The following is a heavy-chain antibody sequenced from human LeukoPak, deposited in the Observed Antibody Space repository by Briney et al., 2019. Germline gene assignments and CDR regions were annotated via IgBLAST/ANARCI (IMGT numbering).Heavy chain of an antibody. CDR3: ARFPGTYYLDV. Sequence: GGSLRLSCAASGFTFSSYSMNWVRQAPGKGLEWVSSISSSSSYIYYADSVKGRFTFSRDNAKNSLYLQMNSLRAEDTAVYYCARFPGTYYLDVWGKGTTVTVSS. V-gene: IGHV3-21*01. CDR1: GFTFSSYS. CDR2: ISSSSSYI. J-gene: IGHJ6*03.